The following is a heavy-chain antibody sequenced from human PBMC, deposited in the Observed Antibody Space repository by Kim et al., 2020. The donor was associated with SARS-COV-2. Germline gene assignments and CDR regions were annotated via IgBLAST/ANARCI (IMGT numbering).Heavy chain of an antibody. CDR2: IKSEGSGGTA. V-gene: IGHV3-15*01. Sequence: GGSLRLSCEASGFTFTTAWMSWLRQAPGKGLEWVGRIKSEGSGGTADYAAPVKGRFTISRDDSKSTLFLQMNSLKIEDTAVYYCTTGSLMDIETRPEDYWGQGTLVTVSS. CDR3: TTGSLMDIETRPEDY. D-gene: IGHD2-2*03. CDR1: GFTFTTAW. J-gene: IGHJ4*02.